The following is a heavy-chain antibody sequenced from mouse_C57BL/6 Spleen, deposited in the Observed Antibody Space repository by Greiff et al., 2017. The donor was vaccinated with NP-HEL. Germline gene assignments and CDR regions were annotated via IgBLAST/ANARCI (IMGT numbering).Heavy chain of an antibody. V-gene: IGHV1-52*01. CDR2: IDPSDSET. J-gene: IGHJ1*03. CDR3: ARGSYYGNWYFDV. D-gene: IGHD2-1*01. Sequence: QVQLKQPGAELVRPGSSVKLSCKASGYTFTSYWMHWVKQRPIQGLEWIGNIDPSDSETHYNQKFKDKATLTVDKSSSTAYMQLSSLTSEDSAVYYCARGSYYGNWYFDVWGTGTTVTVSS. CDR1: GYTFTSYW.